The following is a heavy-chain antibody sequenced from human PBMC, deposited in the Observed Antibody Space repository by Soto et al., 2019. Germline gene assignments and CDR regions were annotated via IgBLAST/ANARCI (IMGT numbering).Heavy chain of an antibody. D-gene: IGHD6-19*01. J-gene: IGHJ4*02. Sequence: SETLSLTCTVSGGSISSYYWSWIRQPPGKGLEWIGYIYYSGSTNYNPSLKSRVTISVDTSKNQFSLKLSSVTAADTAVYYCAREDSSGWNMGYFDYWGQGTLVTVSS. CDR3: AREDSSGWNMGYFDY. V-gene: IGHV4-59*12. CDR2: IYYSGST. CDR1: GGSISSYY.